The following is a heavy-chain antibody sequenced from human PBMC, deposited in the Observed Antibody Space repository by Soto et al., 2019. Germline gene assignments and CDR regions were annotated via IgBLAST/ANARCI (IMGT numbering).Heavy chain of an antibody. J-gene: IGHJ4*02. Sequence: TLSLTCTVSGDSMSGFYWSWIRQTPGKGLEWIGYINYVGRTSYYSPSLQSRVTISLDSSKNQFSLILSSVTAADTAVFFCARFRRNYFDYWGQGTQVTVSS. D-gene: IGHD3-10*01. CDR3: ARFRRNYFDY. CDR2: INYVGRTS. CDR1: GDSMSGFY. V-gene: IGHV4-59*01.